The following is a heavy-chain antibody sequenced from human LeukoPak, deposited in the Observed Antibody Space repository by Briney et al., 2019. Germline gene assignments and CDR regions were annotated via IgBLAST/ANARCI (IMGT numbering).Heavy chain of an antibody. J-gene: IGHJ4*02. CDR1: GFTFSSYA. Sequence: GGSLRLSCAASGFTFSSYAMSWVRQVPGKGLEWVSGISDSDGRTYYADSVKGRFTISRDNSKNTLYLHMNSLRAEDTAVYYCAKMEHPEQWLLPFDYWGQGTLVTVSS. V-gene: IGHV3-23*01. D-gene: IGHD6-19*01. CDR2: ISDSDGRT. CDR3: AKMEHPEQWLLPFDY.